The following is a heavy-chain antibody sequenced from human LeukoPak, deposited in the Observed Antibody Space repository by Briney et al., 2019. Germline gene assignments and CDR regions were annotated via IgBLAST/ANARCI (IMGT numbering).Heavy chain of an antibody. CDR3: ATARTSSGYSYGYSPSNYYYGMDV. V-gene: IGHV1-24*01. CDR2: FDPEDGET. J-gene: IGHJ6*02. Sequence: ASVKVSCKVSGYTLTELSMHWVRQAPGKGLEWMGGFDPEDGETIYAQKFQGRVTMTEDTSTDTAYMELSSLRSEGTAVYYCATARTSSGYSYGYSPSNYYYGMDVWGQGTTVTVSS. CDR1: GYTLTELS. D-gene: IGHD5-18*01.